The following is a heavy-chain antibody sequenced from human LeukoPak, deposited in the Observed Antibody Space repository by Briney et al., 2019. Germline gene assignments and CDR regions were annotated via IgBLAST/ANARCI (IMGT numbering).Heavy chain of an antibody. Sequence: PGRSLRLSCAASGFTFDDYAMHWVRQAPGKGLEWVSGISWNSGSIGCADSVKGRFTISRDNAKNSLYLQMNSLRAEDTALYYCAKGGELYLSLFDYWGQGTLVTVSS. CDR3: AKGGELYLSLFDY. V-gene: IGHV3-9*01. J-gene: IGHJ4*02. D-gene: IGHD3-16*01. CDR1: GFTFDDYA. CDR2: ISWNSGSI.